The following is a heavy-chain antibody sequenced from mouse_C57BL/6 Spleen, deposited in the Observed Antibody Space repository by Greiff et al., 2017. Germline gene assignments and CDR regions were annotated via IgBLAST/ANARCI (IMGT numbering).Heavy chain of an antibody. Sequence: QVQLQQPGAELVMPGASVKLSCKASGYTFTSYWMHWVKQRPGQGLEWIGEIDPSDSYTNSNQKFKGKSTLTVDKSSSTAYMQLSSLTSEDSAVYYCARVDGNYPVAYWGQGTLVTVSA. V-gene: IGHV1-69*01. CDR2: IDPSDSYT. J-gene: IGHJ3*01. D-gene: IGHD2-1*01. CDR3: ARVDGNYPVAY. CDR1: GYTFTSYW.